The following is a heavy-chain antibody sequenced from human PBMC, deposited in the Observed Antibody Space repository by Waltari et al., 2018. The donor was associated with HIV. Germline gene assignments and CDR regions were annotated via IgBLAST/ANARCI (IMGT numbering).Heavy chain of an antibody. D-gene: IGHD1-7*01. CDR2: ISSSGNSA. V-gene: IGHV3-23*04. J-gene: IGHJ4*02. CDR1: GFTFSSLP. Sequence: EVQLVESGGGLVQPGGSLRLSCTVSGFTFSSLPMSWVRQAPGMGLEWVSAISSSGNSAYSEDSVKGRFTISRDNSKNTLYLQMNSLRAEDTAIYYCAKRLTGTHYYFDYWGQGTLVTVSS. CDR3: AKRLTGTHYYFDY.